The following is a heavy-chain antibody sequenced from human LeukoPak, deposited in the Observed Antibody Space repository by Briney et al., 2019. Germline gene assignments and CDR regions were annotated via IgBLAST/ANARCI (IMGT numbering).Heavy chain of an antibody. D-gene: IGHD4/OR15-4a*01. CDR3: ARRAGAYSHPYDY. Sequence: GALRLSCAASGFTFSSSGMIWVRQAPGKGLEWVSAISGSGDRTYHADSVKGRFTISRDNSKNTLYLQMNSLRAEDTAVYYCARRAGAYSHPYDYWGQGTLVTVSS. CDR1: GFTFSSSG. J-gene: IGHJ4*02. V-gene: IGHV3-23*01. CDR2: ISGSGDRT.